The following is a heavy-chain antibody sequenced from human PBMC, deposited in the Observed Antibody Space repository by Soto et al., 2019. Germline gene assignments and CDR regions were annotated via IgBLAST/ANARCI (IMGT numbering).Heavy chain of an antibody. V-gene: IGHV4-59*01. CDR1: GGSFSSYY. CDR3: ARGNYYDSSGDYDD. CDR2: IYYSGST. Sequence: PSETLSLSCTVSGGSFSSYYWSWIRQPPGKGLEWIGYIYYSGSTNYNPSLKSRVTISVDTSKNQFSLKLSSVTAADTAVYYCARGNYYDSSGDYDDWGHGTLVTSPQ. D-gene: IGHD3-22*01. J-gene: IGHJ4*01.